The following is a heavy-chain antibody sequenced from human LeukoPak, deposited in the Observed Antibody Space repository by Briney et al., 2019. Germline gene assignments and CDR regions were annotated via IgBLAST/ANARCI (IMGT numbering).Heavy chain of an antibody. CDR2: INSDGSST. CDR3: ASLGNYCSSTSCPDY. V-gene: IGHV3-74*01. Sequence: GGSLRLSCAASGFTFSSYWMHWVRQAPGKGLVWVSRINSDGSSTSYADSVKGRFTISRDNAKNTLYLQMHSLRAEDTAVYYCASLGNYCSSTSCPDYWGQGTLVTVSS. J-gene: IGHJ4*02. CDR1: GFTFSSYW. D-gene: IGHD2-2*01.